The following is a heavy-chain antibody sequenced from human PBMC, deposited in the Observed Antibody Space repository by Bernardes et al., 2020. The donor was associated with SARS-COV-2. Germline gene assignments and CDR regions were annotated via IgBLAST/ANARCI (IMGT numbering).Heavy chain of an antibody. Sequence: SETLSLTCTVSGVSISSSSYYWGWIRQPPGKGLEWIGSIYYSGSTYYNPSLKSRVTISVDTSKNQFSLKLSSVTAADTAVYYCASQLWLRGRYYWGQGTLVTVSS. J-gene: IGHJ4*02. CDR1: GVSISSSSYY. V-gene: IGHV4-39*01. CDR2: IYYSGST. D-gene: IGHD5-18*01. CDR3: ASQLWLRGRYY.